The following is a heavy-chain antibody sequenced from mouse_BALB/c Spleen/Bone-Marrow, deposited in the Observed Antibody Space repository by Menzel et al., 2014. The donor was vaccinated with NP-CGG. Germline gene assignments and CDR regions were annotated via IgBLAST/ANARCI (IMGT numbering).Heavy chain of an antibody. CDR3: TRGIAAVVAADFGR. J-gene: IGHJ2*01. CDR1: GYTLTSHW. CDR2: INPSTGYT. V-gene: IGHV1-7*01. D-gene: IGHD1-1*01. Sequence: QVHVTRGGAELAKPGASVKLCFKAAGYTLTSHWMHWVKQRPGQGLAWIGYINPSTGYTNYNQRFKDKATLTADKSSSTAYMQLRRMTSEDSAIYYCTRGIAAVVAADFGRRARATPLTDSS.